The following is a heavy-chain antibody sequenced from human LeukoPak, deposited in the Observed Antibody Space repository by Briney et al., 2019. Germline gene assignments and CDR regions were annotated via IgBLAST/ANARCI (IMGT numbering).Heavy chain of an antibody. V-gene: IGHV3-33*01. Sequence: GGSLRLSCAASGFTFSSHGMHWVRQAPGKGLEWVAVIWNDATNKYYADSVKGRFTISKDNSRNTLNLQMDSLRAEDTAMYYCARWGSGGLTLDYWGQGTLVTVSS. J-gene: IGHJ4*02. CDR2: IWNDATNK. CDR3: ARWGSGGLTLDY. CDR1: GFTFSSHG. D-gene: IGHD3-10*01.